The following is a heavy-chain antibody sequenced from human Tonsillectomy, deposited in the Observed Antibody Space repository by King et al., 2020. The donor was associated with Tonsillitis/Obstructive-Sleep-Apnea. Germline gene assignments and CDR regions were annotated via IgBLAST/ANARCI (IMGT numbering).Heavy chain of an antibody. CDR1: GFTVSSNY. CDR3: ARDTRDFGGLSYFDY. V-gene: IGHV3-53*01. CDR2: IYAGGNT. Sequence: VQLVESGGGLIQPGGSLRLSCAASGFTVSSNYMSWVRQARGKGLEWVSVIYAGGNTYYADSVKGRFTISRDNSKNTLYLQMNFLRAEDTAVYYCARDTRDFGGLSYFDYWGQGTLVTVSS. D-gene: IGHD4-23*01. J-gene: IGHJ4*02.